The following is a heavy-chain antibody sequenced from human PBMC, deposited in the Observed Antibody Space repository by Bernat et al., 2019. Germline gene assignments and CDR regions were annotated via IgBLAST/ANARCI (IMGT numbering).Heavy chain of an antibody. J-gene: IGHJ3*02. CDR3: AKEHRFSMTATGVAFDI. Sequence: EVQLLESGGGLVQPGGSLRLSCAASGFTFSSYAMSWVRQAPGKGLEWVSAISGSGGSTYYADSVKGRFTISRDNSKNTLYLQMNSLRAEDTAVYYCAKEHRFSMTATGVAFDIWGQGTMVTVSS. V-gene: IGHV3-23*01. CDR1: GFTFSSYA. CDR2: ISGSGGST. D-gene: IGHD2-21*02.